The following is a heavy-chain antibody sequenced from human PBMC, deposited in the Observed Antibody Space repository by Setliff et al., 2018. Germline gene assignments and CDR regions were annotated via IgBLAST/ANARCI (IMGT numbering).Heavy chain of an antibody. V-gene: IGHV4-4*08. J-gene: IGHJ6*03. D-gene: IGHD3-16*01. Sequence: PSETLSLTCSVSGGSISGYYWSWLRQPPGKGLEWIGYIYNNGRTNYHPALKRRVTMSVDTSKNQLSLTLRSVTAADTAVYYCARDWRGEAVNLGYMDVWGKGTTVTVSS. CDR2: IYNNGRT. CDR1: GGSISGYY. CDR3: ARDWRGEAVNLGYMDV.